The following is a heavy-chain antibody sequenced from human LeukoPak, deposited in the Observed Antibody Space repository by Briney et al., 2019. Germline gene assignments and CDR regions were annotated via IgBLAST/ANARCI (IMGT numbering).Heavy chain of an antibody. Sequence: GGSLRLSCAASGFTFSSYAMSWVRQAPGKGLEWVSAISGSGDSTHYADSVKGRFTISRDNSKNTLYLQMNSLRAEDTAVYYCAKYVWGSYRSLDFWGQGTLVTVSS. CDR1: GFTFSSYA. D-gene: IGHD3-16*02. V-gene: IGHV3-23*01. CDR2: ISGSGDST. J-gene: IGHJ4*02. CDR3: AKYVWGSYRSLDF.